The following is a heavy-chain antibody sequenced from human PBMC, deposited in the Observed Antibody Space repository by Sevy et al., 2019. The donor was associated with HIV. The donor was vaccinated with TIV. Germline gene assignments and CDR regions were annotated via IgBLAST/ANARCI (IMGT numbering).Heavy chain of an antibody. CDR1: GFTFSSYA. CDR2: ISGSGGST. V-gene: IGHV3-23*01. D-gene: IGHD3-3*01. J-gene: IGHJ4*02. CDR3: AKAVFWSGYLPFDY. Sequence: GGSLRLSCAASGFTFSSYAMSWVRQAPGKGLEWVSAISGSGGSTYYADSVKGRFTISRDNSKNTLYLQMNSLRAEDTAIYYCAKAVFWSGYLPFDYWGQGTLVTVSS.